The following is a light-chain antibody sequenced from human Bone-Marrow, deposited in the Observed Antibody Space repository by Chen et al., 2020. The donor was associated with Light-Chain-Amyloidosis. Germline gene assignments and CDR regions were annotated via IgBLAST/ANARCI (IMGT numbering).Light chain of an antibody. V-gene: IGKV3-20*01. J-gene: IGKJ4*01. CDR1: QTISSNY. CDR2: GSS. CDR3: QQYGTSPLT. Sequence: EIVLTQYPGTLSLSPGEGANLSCRASQTISSNYLTWYQQKFGQAPRLLIYGSSSRATGIPDRCTGSGYGTDFTLTINRLEPEDFAMYYWQQYGTSPLTFGGGTKVGIK.